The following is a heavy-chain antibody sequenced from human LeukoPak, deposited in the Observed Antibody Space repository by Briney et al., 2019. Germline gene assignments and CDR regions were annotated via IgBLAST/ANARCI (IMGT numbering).Heavy chain of an antibody. CDR3: ASPSYCSSTSCYRDI. Sequence: GGSLRLSCAASGFTFSSYAMNWVRQAPGKGLEWVSSISSSSSYIYYADSVKGRFTISRDNAKNSLYLQMNSLRAEDTAVYYCASPSYCSSTSCYRDIWGQGTMVTVSS. CDR1: GFTFSSYA. D-gene: IGHD2-2*01. V-gene: IGHV3-21*01. CDR2: ISSSSSYI. J-gene: IGHJ3*02.